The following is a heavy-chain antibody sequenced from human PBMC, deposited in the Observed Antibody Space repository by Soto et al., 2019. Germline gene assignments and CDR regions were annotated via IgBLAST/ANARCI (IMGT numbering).Heavy chain of an antibody. CDR3: ARAPRGGYFHFDI. J-gene: IGHJ3*02. D-gene: IGHD5-12*01. CDR1: GFTFSSYS. Sequence: GGSLRLSCEASGFTFSSYSMNWVRQAPGKGLQWVSFITSSGSAIYYADSVMGRFTISRDNSKNTLYLQMNSLRAEDTAVYYCARAPRGGYFHFDIWGQGTMVTVSS. CDR2: ITSSGSAI. V-gene: IGHV3-48*01.